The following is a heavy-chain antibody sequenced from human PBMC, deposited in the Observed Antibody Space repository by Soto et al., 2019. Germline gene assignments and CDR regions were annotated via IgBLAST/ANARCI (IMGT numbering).Heavy chain of an antibody. V-gene: IGHV1-69*01. CDR3: ARGYLDTAMASGFDY. CDR1: GGTFSSYA. J-gene: IGHJ4*02. Sequence: QVQLVQSGAEVKKPGSSVKVSCKASGGTFSSYAISWVRQAPGQGLEWMGGIIPIFGTANYAQKFQGRVTITGDESTSRAYMELSSLGSEDTAVYYCARGYLDTAMASGFDYWGQGTLVTVSS. D-gene: IGHD5-18*01. CDR2: IIPIFGTA.